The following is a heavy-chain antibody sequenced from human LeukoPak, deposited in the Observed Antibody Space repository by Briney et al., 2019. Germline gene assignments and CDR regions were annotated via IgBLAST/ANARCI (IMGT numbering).Heavy chain of an antibody. D-gene: IGHD1-26*01. J-gene: IGHJ4*02. Sequence: WASVKVSCKASGYTFTSYYIHWVRQAPGQGLEWMGIINPSINSTNYAQKLEGRITMTRDTSTSTAYMELSSLRSEDTAVYFCARGLSGNYGAVDYWGQGTLVTASS. V-gene: IGHV1-46*04. CDR1: GYTFTSYY. CDR2: INPSINST. CDR3: ARGLSGNYGAVDY.